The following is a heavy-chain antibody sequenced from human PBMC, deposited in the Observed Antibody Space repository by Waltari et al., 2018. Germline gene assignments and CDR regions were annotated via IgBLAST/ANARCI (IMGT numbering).Heavy chain of an antibody. Sequence: EVQLLESGGGLVQPGGSLRLSCAASGFTFSSYAMSWVRQAPGKGLEWVSAISGSGGSTYYADSVKGRFTISRDNSKNTLYLQMNSLRAEDTAVYYCAKSSYLLWFGESRSYFDYWGQGTLVTVSS. D-gene: IGHD3-10*01. CDR2: ISGSGGST. V-gene: IGHV3-23*01. CDR3: AKSSYLLWFGESRSYFDY. CDR1: GFTFSSYA. J-gene: IGHJ4*02.